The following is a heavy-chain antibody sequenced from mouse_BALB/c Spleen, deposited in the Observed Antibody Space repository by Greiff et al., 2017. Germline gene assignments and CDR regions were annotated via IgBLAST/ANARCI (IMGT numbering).Heavy chain of an antibody. CDR1: GYTFTDYN. V-gene: IGHV1-18*01. J-gene: IGHJ4*01. CDR3: ARGVYDYDEDAMDY. D-gene: IGHD2-4*01. CDR2: INPNNGGT. Sequence: EVQLQESGPELVKPGASVKIPCKASGYTFTDYNMDWVKQSHGKSLEWIGDINPNNGGTIYNQKFKGKATLTVDKSSSTAYMELRSLTSEDTAVYYCARGVYDYDEDAMDYWGQGTSVTVSS.